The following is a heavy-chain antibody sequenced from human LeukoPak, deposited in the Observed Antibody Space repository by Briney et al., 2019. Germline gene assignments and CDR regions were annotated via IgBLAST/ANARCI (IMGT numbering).Heavy chain of an antibody. CDR2: MNPNSGAT. CDR3: ARDGSGGIIGGDWFDP. CDR1: RYSFSDHY. V-gene: IGHV1-2*02. J-gene: IGHJ5*02. Sequence: ASMKVSCTTSRYSFSDHYMHWVRQAPGQGLEWMGWMNPNSGATNYAQKFQGRVTMTRDTSISTAYMELSRLRSDDTAVYYCARDGSGGIIGGDWFDPWGQGTLVTVSS. D-gene: IGHD3-10*01.